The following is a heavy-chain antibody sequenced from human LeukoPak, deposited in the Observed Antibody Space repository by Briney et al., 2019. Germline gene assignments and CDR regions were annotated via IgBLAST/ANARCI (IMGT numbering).Heavy chain of an antibody. J-gene: IGHJ3*02. Sequence: GGSLRLSCAASGFSFSSYSMNWVRQAPGKGLEWVSYISSRSSTIYYADSVKGRFTISRDNAKNSLYLQMNSLRAEDTAVYYCARDGEGSAFDIWGQGTMVTVSS. CDR3: ARDGEGSAFDI. V-gene: IGHV3-48*04. CDR2: ISSRSSTI. CDR1: GFSFSSYS.